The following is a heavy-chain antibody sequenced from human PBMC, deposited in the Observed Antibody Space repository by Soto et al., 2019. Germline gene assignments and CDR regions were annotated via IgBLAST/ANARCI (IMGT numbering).Heavy chain of an antibody. J-gene: IGHJ4*02. CDR1: GFTFRSYA. V-gene: IGHV3-30-3*01. D-gene: IGHD3-16*01. CDR2: ISYDGSNK. Sequence: GGSLRLSCAASGFTFRSYAMHWVRQAPGKGLEWVAVISYDGSNKYYADSVKGRFTISRDNSKNTLYLQMNSLRAEDTAVYYCARERSRFTDYWGQGTLVTVSS. CDR3: ARERSRFTDY.